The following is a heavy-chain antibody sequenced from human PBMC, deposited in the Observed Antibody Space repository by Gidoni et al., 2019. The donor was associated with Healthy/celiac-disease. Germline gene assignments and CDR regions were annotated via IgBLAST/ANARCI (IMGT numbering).Heavy chain of an antibody. CDR3: ASRGGPIVGATFAFDI. Sequence: KKPGSSVKVSCKASGGTFSSYAISWVRQAPGQGLEWMGGIIPIFGTANYAQKFQGRVTITADKSTSTAYMQLSSLRSEDTAVYYCASRGGPIVGATFAFDIWGQGTMVTVSS. CDR1: GGTFSSYA. D-gene: IGHD1-26*01. CDR2: IIPIFGTA. J-gene: IGHJ3*02. V-gene: IGHV1-69*06.